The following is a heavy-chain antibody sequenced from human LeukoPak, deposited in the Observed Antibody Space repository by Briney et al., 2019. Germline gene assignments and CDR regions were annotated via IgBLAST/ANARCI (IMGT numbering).Heavy chain of an antibody. Sequence: PSETLSLTCAVYGGSFSCYYWSWIRQPPGKGLEWIGEINHSGSTNYNPSLKSRVTISVDTSKNQFSLKLSSVTAADTAVYYCARGPTDMTTVTTNSPFDSWGQGTLVTVSS. CDR3: ARGPTDMTTVTTNSPFDS. D-gene: IGHD4-17*01. V-gene: IGHV4-34*01. CDR2: INHSGST. CDR1: GGSFSCYY. J-gene: IGHJ4*02.